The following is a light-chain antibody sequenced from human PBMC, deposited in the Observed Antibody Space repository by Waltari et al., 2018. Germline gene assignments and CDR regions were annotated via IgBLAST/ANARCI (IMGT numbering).Light chain of an antibody. CDR1: SSDVGGYNY. CDR2: DVN. V-gene: IGLV2-14*03. J-gene: IGLJ2*01. Sequence: QSALTQPASVSGSPGQSITISCTGPSSDVGGYNYVSWYQQHPGKAPKLMIYDVNKRPSGVSDRFSGSKSGNTASLTISGLQAEDEADYYCSSYTSSNTVVFGGGTKLTVL. CDR3: SSYTSSNTVV.